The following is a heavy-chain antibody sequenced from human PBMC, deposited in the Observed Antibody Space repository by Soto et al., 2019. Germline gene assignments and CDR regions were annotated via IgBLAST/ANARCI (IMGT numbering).Heavy chain of an antibody. V-gene: IGHV1-2*04. CDR1: GHTFTGYY. D-gene: IGHD3-22*01. Sequence: ASVKVSCKASGHTFTGYYMHWVRQAPGQGLEWMGWINPNSGGTNYAQKFQGWVTMTRDTSISTAYMELSRLRSDDTAVYYCARDYYDSSGLIHYFDYWGQGTLVTVSS. CDR3: ARDYYDSSGLIHYFDY. CDR2: INPNSGGT. J-gene: IGHJ4*02.